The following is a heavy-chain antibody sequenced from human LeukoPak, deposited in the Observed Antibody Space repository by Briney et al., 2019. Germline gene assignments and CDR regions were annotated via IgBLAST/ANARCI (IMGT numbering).Heavy chain of an antibody. CDR2: ISGSGGST. J-gene: IGHJ4*02. CDR3: AKLEGGPDY. D-gene: IGHD3-3*01. V-gene: IGHV3-23*01. Sequence: GESLKISCAASGFTFSSYAMSWVRQAPGKGLEWVSAISGSGGSTYYADSVKGRFTISRDNSKNTLYLQMNSLRAEDTAVYYCAKLEGGPDYWGQGTLVTVSS. CDR1: GFTFSSYA.